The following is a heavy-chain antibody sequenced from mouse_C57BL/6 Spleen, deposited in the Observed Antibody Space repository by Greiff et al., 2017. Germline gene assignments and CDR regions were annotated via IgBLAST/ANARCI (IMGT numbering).Heavy chain of an antibody. D-gene: IGHD2-4*01. J-gene: IGHJ2*01. V-gene: IGHV1-52*01. CDR1: GYTFTSYW. Sequence: VQLQQPGAELVRPGSSVKLSCKASGYTFTSYWMHWVKQRPIQGLEWIGNIDPSDSETHYNQKFKDKATLTVDKSSSTAYMQLSSLTSEDSAVYYCARVESDYDGYYFDYWGQGTTLTVSS. CDR2: IDPSDSET. CDR3: ARVESDYDGYYFDY.